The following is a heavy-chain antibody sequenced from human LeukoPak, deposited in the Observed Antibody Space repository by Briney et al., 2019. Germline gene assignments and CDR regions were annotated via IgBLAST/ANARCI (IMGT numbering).Heavy chain of an antibody. CDR3: AREATDFWSGTRDAFDI. Sequence: GGSLRLSCAASGFTFSNYSMNWVRQAPGKGLEWVSYISSSSSIRYYADSVKGRFTISRDNAKNSLYLQMNSLRAEDTAVYYCAREATDFWSGTRDAFDIWGQGTMVTVSS. V-gene: IGHV3-48*01. CDR1: GFTFSNYS. D-gene: IGHD3-3*01. J-gene: IGHJ3*02. CDR2: ISSSSSIR.